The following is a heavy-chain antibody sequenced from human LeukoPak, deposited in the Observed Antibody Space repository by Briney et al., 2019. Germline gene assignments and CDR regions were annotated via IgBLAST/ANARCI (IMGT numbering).Heavy chain of an antibody. CDR2: INPNSGGT. CDR3: ARAKRAHYYDSSGYYFFDY. V-gene: IGHV1-2*02. D-gene: IGHD3-22*01. Sequence: ASVKVSCKASGYTFTCYYMHWVRQAPGQGLELMGWINPNSGGTNYAQKCQGRVTMTRDTSISTAYMELSRLRSDDTAVYYCARAKRAHYYDSSGYYFFDYWGQGTLVTVSS. CDR1: GYTFTCYY. J-gene: IGHJ4*02.